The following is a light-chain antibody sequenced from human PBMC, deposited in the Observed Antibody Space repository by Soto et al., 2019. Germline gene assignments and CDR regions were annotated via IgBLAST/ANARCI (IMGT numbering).Light chain of an antibody. CDR2: GAS. Sequence: EIVMTQSPATLSVSPGERATLSCRASQSVSSTLAWYQQKPGQAPRLLIYGASTRATGIPARFSGSGSGTEFTLTISSLQSEDFAVYYCQQYNSWPLTFGRGTKVEIK. J-gene: IGKJ4*01. CDR1: QSVSST. V-gene: IGKV3-15*01. CDR3: QQYNSWPLT.